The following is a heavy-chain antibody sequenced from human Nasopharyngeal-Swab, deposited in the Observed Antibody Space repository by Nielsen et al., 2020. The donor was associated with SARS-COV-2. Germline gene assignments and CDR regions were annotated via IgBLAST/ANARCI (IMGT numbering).Heavy chain of an antibody. CDR3: ASLGYCSGGSCPNYYGMDV. CDR2: IIPIFGTA. D-gene: IGHD2-15*01. V-gene: IGHV1-69*01. J-gene: IGHJ6*02. Sequence: VCQMPGKGLEWMGGIIPIFGTANYAQKFQGRVTITADESTSTAYMELSSLRSEDTAVYYCASLGYCSGGSCPNYYGMDVWGQGTTVTVSS.